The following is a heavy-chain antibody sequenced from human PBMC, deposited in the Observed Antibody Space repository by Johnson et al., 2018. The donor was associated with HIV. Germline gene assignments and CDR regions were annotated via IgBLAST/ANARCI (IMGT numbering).Heavy chain of an antibody. J-gene: IGHJ3*02. D-gene: IGHD4-17*01. CDR2: IYSGDTT. Sequence: VQLVESGGGLVQPGGSLRLSCAASGFTVRSNYMSWVRQAPGKGLEWVSLIYSGDTTYYADSVKGRFTISRDNSKNTRYLQMNSLRAEDTAVYYCARMTTTVSHHDAFDIWGQGTMVTVSS. CDR1: GFTVRSNY. CDR3: ARMTTTVSHHDAFDI. V-gene: IGHV3-66*01.